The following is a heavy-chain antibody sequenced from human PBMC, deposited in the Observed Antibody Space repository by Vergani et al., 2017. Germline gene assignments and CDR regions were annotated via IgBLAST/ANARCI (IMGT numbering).Heavy chain of an antibody. J-gene: IGHJ5*02. CDR2: TWYDGNNK. V-gene: IGHV3-33*01. Sequence: VHVVESGGGVVQPGGSLRLSCAASGFTFNQYGMHWVRQAPGKGLEWVAVTWYDGNNKQYADSVKGRFTISRDNSKSTMYLQMNSLRDEDTGVYYCARDLRLLYNRFDPWGQGTLVTVSS. CDR1: GFTFNQYG. CDR3: ARDLRLLYNRFDP. D-gene: IGHD1-14*01.